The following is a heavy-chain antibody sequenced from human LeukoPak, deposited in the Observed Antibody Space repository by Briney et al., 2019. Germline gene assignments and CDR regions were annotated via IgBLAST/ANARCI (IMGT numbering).Heavy chain of an antibody. CDR1: GYSFNDKY. D-gene: IGHD2-2*01. CDR2: INPNSGGT. CDR3: ARERVDYQLLSKRGVYYFDY. V-gene: IGHV1-2*02. Sequence: GASVKVSCKASGYSFNDKYLHWVRQAPGQGLEWMGSINPNSGGTNYAQKFQGRVTMTTDTSMSTAYMELSRLTSDDTAVYYCARERVDYQLLSKRGVYYFDYWGQGTVVTVSS. J-gene: IGHJ4*02.